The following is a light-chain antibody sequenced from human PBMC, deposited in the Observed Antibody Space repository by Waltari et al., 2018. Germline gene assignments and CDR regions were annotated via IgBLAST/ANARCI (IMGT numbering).Light chain of an antibody. CDR2: WAT. J-gene: IGKJ3*01. Sequence: DIVMTQSPDSLAVSLGERVTINCKSSQRVLYSSNNKNYLAWYQQKPGQPPKLLIYWATTRESGVPDRFSGSGSGTDFTLTISSLQAEDVAVYYCQQYYTTPFTFGPGTKVDIK. CDR1: QRVLYSSNNKNY. CDR3: QQYYTTPFT. V-gene: IGKV4-1*01.